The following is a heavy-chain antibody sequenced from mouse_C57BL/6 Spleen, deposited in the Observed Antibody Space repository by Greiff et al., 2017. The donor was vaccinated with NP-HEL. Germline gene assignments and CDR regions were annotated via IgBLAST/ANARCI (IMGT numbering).Heavy chain of an antibody. CDR2: IWSGGST. V-gene: IGHV2-2*01. D-gene: IGHD1-1*01. Sequence: QVQLQQSGPGLVQPSQSLSITCTVSGFSLTSYGVHWVRQSPGKGLEWLGVIWSGGSTDYNAAFISRLSISKDNSKSQVFFKMNSRQADDTAIYYCAREGVEITAVEGLYAMDYWGQGTSVTVSS. CDR3: AREGVEITAVEGLYAMDY. CDR1: GFSLTSYG. J-gene: IGHJ4*01.